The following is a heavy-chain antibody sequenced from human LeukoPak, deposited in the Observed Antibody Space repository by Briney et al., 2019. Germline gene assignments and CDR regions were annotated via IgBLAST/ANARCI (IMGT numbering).Heavy chain of an antibody. V-gene: IGHV1-2*02. CDR2: INPNNGGT. CDR3: ARLRGGFGEAEVDY. J-gene: IGHJ4*02. Sequence: ASVKVSCKASGYTFTDYYMHWVRQAPGQGLEWMGWINPNNGGTKYAQNFRVRVTMTRDTSISTAYMEMSRLTSDDTAVYYCARLRGGFGEAEVDYWGQGTLVTVSA. CDR1: GYTFTDYY. D-gene: IGHD3-10*01.